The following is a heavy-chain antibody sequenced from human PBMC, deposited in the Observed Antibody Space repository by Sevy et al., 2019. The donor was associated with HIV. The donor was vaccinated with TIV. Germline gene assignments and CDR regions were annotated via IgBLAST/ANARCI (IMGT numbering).Heavy chain of an antibody. J-gene: IGHJ4*02. CDR1: GLSISGGYT. CDR2: FNGGGTS. Sequence: SETLSLTCAGSGLSISGGYTWAWFRQPQGKGLGGLGSFNGGGTSHYSRSLRSRVSISVDTSKNQFSLIVNSVTAADTATYYCASGIYFNYWGQGTLVTVSS. D-gene: IGHD1-1*01. V-gene: IGHV4-38-2*01. CDR3: ASGIYFNY.